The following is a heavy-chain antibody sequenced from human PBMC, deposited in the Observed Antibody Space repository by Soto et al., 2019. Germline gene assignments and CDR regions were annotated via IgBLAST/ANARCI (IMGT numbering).Heavy chain of an antibody. J-gene: IGHJ4*02. Sequence: GASVKVSCKASGGTFSSYAISWVRQAPGQGLEWMGWIIPIFGTAKYAQKFQGRATITADTSASTAYMELRNLRSEDTAVYYCAREESVTYSGTLHLFDYWGQGTLVPVSS. D-gene: IGHD1-26*01. V-gene: IGHV1-69*06. CDR2: IIPIFGTA. CDR1: GGTFSSYA. CDR3: AREESVTYSGTLHLFDY.